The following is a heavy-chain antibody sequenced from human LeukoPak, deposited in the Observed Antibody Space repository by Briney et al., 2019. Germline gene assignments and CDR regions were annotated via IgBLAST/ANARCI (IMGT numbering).Heavy chain of an antibody. CDR3: ARGDGWFGELLNFDN. CDR1: GFTFSTYW. J-gene: IGHJ4*02. D-gene: IGHD3-10*01. Sequence: AGGSLRLSCAASGFTFSTYWMHWVRQAPGKGLEWVSYISSSSSTIYYADSVKGRFTISRDNAKNSLYLQMNSLRDEDTAVYYCARGDGWFGELLNFDNWGQGTLVTVSS. V-gene: IGHV3-48*02. CDR2: ISSSSSTI.